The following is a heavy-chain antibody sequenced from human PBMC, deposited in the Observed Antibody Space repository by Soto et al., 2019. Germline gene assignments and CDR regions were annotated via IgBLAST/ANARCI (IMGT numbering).Heavy chain of an antibody. CDR1: GFTFSNYW. D-gene: IGHD4-17*01. V-gene: IGHV3-7*01. CDR2: IKQGGSEK. Sequence: GGSLRLSCAASGFTFSNYWMSWVRQAPGKGLEWVANIKQGGSEKYYVDSVKGRFTISRDNAKNSLYLQMNSLRAEDTAVYYCAGAWGDYIAAFDIWGQGTMVTVSS. J-gene: IGHJ3*02. CDR3: AGAWGDYIAAFDI.